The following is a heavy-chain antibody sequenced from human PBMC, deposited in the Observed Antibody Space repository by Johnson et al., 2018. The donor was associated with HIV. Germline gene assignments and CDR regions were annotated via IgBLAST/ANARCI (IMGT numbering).Heavy chain of an antibody. CDR3: AKDLSTTTVNTRPVNFNI. CDR2: ISGRGGRT. CDR1: GFTFSSYA. V-gene: IGHV3-23*01. J-gene: IGHJ3*02. D-gene: IGHD4-17*01. Sequence: VLLLESGGGLVQPGGSLRLSCAASGFTFSSYAMSWVRQAPGKGLEWVSAISGRGGRTYFADSVKGRFTISRDNSKNTVYLQMNSLRVGDTAMYFCAKDLSTTTVNTRPVNFNIWGQGTMVTVSS.